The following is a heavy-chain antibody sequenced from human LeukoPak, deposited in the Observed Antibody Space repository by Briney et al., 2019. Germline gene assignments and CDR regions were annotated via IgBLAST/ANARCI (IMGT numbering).Heavy chain of an antibody. CDR2: ISSSGSTI. CDR3: ARDAVAGTSPYNWFDP. CDR1: GFTFSSYE. D-gene: IGHD6-19*01. J-gene: IGHJ5*02. V-gene: IGHV3-48*03. Sequence: PGGSLRLSCAASGFTFSSYEMNWVRQAPGKGLEWVSYISSSGSTIYYADSVKGRFTISRDNAKNSLYLQMNSLRAEDTAVYYCARDAVAGTSPYNWFDPWGQGTLVTVSS.